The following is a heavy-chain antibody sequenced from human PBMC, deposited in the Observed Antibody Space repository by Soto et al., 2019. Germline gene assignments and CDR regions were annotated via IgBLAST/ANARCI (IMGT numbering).Heavy chain of an antibody. J-gene: IGHJ4*02. CDR1: GFSLSTSGVG. CDR2: IYWNDNK. D-gene: IGHD2-15*01. Sequence: QITLKESGPTLVKPTQTLTLTCTFSGFSLSTSGVGVGWIRQPPGKALEWLALIYWNDNKRYSPSLKSRLTIPKDTSKNQVVLTMTNMDPADTATYYCAHRPYCSAGICYYDYWGQGTLVTVSS. V-gene: IGHV2-5*01. CDR3: AHRPYCSAGICYYDY.